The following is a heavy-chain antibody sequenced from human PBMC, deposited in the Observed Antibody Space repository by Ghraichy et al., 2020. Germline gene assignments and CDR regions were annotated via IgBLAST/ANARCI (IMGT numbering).Heavy chain of an antibody. CDR1: GFTFSSYW. Sequence: GGSLRLSCAASGFTFSSYWMHWVRQAPGKGLVWVSRINSDGSSTSYADSVKGRFTISRDNAKNTLYLQMNSLRAEDTAVYYCARVGRDCSSTSCYDYWGQGTLVTVSS. CDR2: INSDGSST. CDR3: ARVGRDCSSTSCYDY. J-gene: IGHJ4*02. V-gene: IGHV3-74*01. D-gene: IGHD2-2*01.